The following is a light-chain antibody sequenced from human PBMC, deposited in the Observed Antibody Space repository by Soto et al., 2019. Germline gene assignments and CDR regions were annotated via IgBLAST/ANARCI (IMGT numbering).Light chain of an antibody. CDR2: GAS. V-gene: IGKV3-20*01. Sequence: DIVLTQSPATLSLSPGERATLSCRASQSVSTYLAWYQQKPGQAPRLFIYGASRRATGIPDRFSGGGSGTDFILTISRLEPEDFAVYYCQHYDNTPPSVTFGPGTKVDI. J-gene: IGKJ3*01. CDR3: QHYDNTPPSVT. CDR1: QSVSTY.